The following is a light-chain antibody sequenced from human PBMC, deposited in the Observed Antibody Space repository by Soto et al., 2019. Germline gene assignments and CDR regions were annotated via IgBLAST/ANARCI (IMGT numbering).Light chain of an antibody. V-gene: IGLV2-11*01. Sequence: QSALTQPRSVSGSPGQSVTISCTGTTNDVGNYNYDSWYQQHPSKAPKLMIYDVTKRPSGVPDRFSGSKSGNTASLTISGLQAEDEADYYCCSYAGSYSYVFGTGTKVTVL. CDR2: DVT. J-gene: IGLJ1*01. CDR3: CSYAGSYSYV. CDR1: TNDVGNYNY.